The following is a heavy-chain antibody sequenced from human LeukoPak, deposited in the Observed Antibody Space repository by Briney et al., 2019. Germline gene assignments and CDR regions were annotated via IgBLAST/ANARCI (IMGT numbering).Heavy chain of an antibody. D-gene: IGHD1-26*01. J-gene: IGHJ3*02. CDR1: GGTFSSYA. CDR3: ARPPGELLMAFDI. Sequence: SVKVSCKASGGTFSSYAISWVRQAPGQGLEWMGGIIPIFGTANYAQKFQGRVTITADESTSTAYMELSSLRSEDTAVYYCARPPGELLMAFDIWGQGTMVTVSS. CDR2: IIPIFGTA. V-gene: IGHV1-69*01.